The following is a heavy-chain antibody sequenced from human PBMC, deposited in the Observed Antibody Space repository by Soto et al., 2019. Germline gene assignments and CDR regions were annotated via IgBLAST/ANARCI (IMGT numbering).Heavy chain of an antibody. CDR2: INHSGST. CDR1: GGSFSGYY. Sequence: SETLSLTCAVYGGSFSGYYWSWIRQPPGKGLEWIGEINHSGSTNYNPSLKSRVTISVETSKNQFSLKLSSVTAADTAVYYCARLPVDIVATTGRYYFDYWGQGTLVTVSS. D-gene: IGHD5-12*01. V-gene: IGHV4-34*01. J-gene: IGHJ4*02. CDR3: ARLPVDIVATTGRYYFDY.